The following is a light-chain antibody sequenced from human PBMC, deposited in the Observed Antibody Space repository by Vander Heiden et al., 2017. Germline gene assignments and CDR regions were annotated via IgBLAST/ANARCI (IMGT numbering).Light chain of an antibody. J-gene: IGKJ3*01. CDR2: AAS. V-gene: IGKV1-27*01. CDR3: QKYNSDPAFT. Sequence: DIQISQPPPSLSASVGDRVTITCRASQCISNYSAWYQQKPGKVPTFLIYAASTLRSEIASRFSGSGSGTDFDLTISSLRPEDVASYYYQKYNSDPAFTFGHGTKVDIK. CDR1: QCISNY.